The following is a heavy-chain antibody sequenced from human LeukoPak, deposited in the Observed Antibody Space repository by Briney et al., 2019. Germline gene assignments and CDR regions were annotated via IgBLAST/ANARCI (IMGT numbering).Heavy chain of an antibody. D-gene: IGHD3-22*01. CDR2: IRYDGSNK. Sequence: PGGSLRLSCAASGFTFSSYAMSWVRQAPGKGLEWVAFIRYDGSNKYYADSVKGRFTISRDNSKNTLYLQMNSLRAEDTAVYYCAKDLIGRYYDSSGQPFDAFDIWGQGTMVTVSS. J-gene: IGHJ3*02. CDR3: AKDLIGRYYDSSGQPFDAFDI. CDR1: GFTFSSYA. V-gene: IGHV3-30*02.